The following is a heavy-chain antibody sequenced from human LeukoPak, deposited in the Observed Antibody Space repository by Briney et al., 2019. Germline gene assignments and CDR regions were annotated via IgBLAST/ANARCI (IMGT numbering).Heavy chain of an antibody. D-gene: IGHD2-21*01. CDR2: TYHTSKWFS. Sequence: SQTLSLTCAISGDSVSSNSAAWSWIRQSPSRGLEWLGRTYHTSKWFSEYAISLKSRITINPDTSKNQFSLQLKSVSPGDTAVYYCARDNFAAHCDFDYWGQGTLVTVSS. V-gene: IGHV6-1*01. CDR1: GDSVSSNSAA. CDR3: ARDNFAAHCDFDY. J-gene: IGHJ4*02.